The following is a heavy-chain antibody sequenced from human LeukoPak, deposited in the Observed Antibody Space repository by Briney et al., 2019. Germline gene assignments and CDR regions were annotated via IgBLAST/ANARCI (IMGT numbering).Heavy chain of an antibody. CDR3: ARPTNQYQLLDWFDP. CDR1: GGSISSSSYY. D-gene: IGHD2-2*01. J-gene: IGHJ5*02. V-gene: IGHV4-39*01. Sequence: SETLSLTCTVSGGSISSSSYYWGWIRQPPGKGLEWIGTIYYSGSTYYNSSLKSRVTISVDTSKNQFSLKLSSVTAADTAVYYCARPTNQYQLLDWFDPWGQGTLVTVSS. CDR2: IYYSGST.